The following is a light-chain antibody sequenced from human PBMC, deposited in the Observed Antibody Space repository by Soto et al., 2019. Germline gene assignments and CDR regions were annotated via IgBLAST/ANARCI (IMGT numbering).Light chain of an antibody. Sequence: EIVLTQSPGTLSLSPGERATLSCRASQSVASRNLAWYQQKSGQAPRLLIYGASSRATGIPDRFSGSGSGTDFTLTISRLEPEDFAVYYCQQYGSSRFTFGPGTKVDIK. J-gene: IGKJ3*01. CDR2: GAS. CDR1: QSVASRN. CDR3: QQYGSSRFT. V-gene: IGKV3-20*01.